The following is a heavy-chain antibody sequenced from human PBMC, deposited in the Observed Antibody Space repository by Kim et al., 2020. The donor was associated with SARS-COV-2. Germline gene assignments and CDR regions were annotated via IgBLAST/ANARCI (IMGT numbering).Heavy chain of an antibody. V-gene: IGHV3-66*01. CDR3: ARDPYY. CDR2: IYSTNVT. CDR1: GFTVSSSY. J-gene: IGHJ4*02. Sequence: GGSLRLSCAASGFTVSSSYVMWVRQAPGKGLEWVSIIYSTNVTDHAESVKGRFTISRDISKNTVYLQMNSLRGEDTAVYYCARDPYYWGQGTLVTVSS.